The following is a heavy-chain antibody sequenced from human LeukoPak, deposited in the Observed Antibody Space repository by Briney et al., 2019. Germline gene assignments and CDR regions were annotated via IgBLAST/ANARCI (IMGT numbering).Heavy chain of an antibody. J-gene: IGHJ4*02. CDR2: IKQDGSEK. D-gene: IGHD3-16*01. Sequence: PGGSLRLSCAASGFTFSTYWMSWVRQALGKGLEWVANIKQDGSEKYYVDSVKGRFTISRDNAKNSLYLQMDSLTAEDTAVYYCARGGGNFEYWGQGTLVTVSS. CDR3: ARGGGNFEY. CDR1: GFTFSTYW. V-gene: IGHV3-7*01.